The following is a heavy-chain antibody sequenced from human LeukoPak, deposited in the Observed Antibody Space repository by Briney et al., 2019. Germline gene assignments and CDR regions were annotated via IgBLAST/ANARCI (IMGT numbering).Heavy chain of an antibody. V-gene: IGHV1-2*02. Sequence: ASVKVSCKASGYTFNGYYKHWVRQAPGQGLEWMGWINPNSGGTNYAQKFQGRVTMTRDTSISTAYMELSRLRSDDTAVYYCARDGNNDYVWGSYRYPNGWGQGTLVTVSS. CDR2: INPNSGGT. D-gene: IGHD3-16*02. J-gene: IGHJ4*02. CDR3: ARDGNNDYVWGSYRYPNG. CDR1: GYTFNGYY.